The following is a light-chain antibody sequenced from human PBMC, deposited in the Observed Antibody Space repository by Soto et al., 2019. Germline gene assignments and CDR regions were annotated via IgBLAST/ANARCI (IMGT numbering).Light chain of an antibody. Sequence: ELVLTQSPGTLSLSPGDSAALSCKASQIGSGNYLSWYQQKSGQAPWLLIYATSTRAPGIPDRFSGSGSATDFSLIISRLEPEDSAVYYCQHFGYPQWTFGRGTKVDI. V-gene: IGKV3-20*01. CDR3: QHFGYPQWT. CDR2: ATS. CDR1: QIGSGNY. J-gene: IGKJ1*01.